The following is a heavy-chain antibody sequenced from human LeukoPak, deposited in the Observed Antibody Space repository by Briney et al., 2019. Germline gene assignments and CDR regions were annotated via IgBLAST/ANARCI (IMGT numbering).Heavy chain of an antibody. Sequence: GGSLRLSCAASGFTFSDYYMTWIRQAPGKGLEWVSYISSSGSTIYYADSVKGRFTISRDNAKNSLYLQMNRLRAEDTAVYYCARGSRFGVVGRDAFDIWGQGTVVTVSS. CDR2: ISSSGSTI. CDR1: GFTFSDYY. CDR3: ARGSRFGVVGRDAFDI. J-gene: IGHJ3*02. D-gene: IGHD3-3*01. V-gene: IGHV3-11*04.